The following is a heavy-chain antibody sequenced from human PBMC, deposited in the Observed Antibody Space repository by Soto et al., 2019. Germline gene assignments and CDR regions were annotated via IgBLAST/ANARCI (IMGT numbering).Heavy chain of an antibody. V-gene: IGHV1-8*01. CDR3: ARRKERSGPHYFDY. J-gene: IGHJ4*02. Sequence: ASLKVSCKTSGFTFSTYDISWVRQASGQGLEWMGWMNPNTGNTGYAQNFQGRVTMTRNTSISTAYMELSSLRSEDTAVYFCARRKERSGPHYFDYWGQGTLVTVSS. CDR2: MNPNTGNT. CDR1: GFTFSTYD. D-gene: IGHD6-25*01.